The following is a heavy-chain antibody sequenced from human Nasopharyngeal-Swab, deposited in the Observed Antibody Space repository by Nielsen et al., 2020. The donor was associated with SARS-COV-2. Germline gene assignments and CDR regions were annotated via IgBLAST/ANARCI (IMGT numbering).Heavy chain of an antibody. V-gene: IGHV4-59*08. CDR2: LSSSGTT. D-gene: IGHD2-2*01. CDR3: ASLPYCSSDTCYPIDL. J-gene: IGHJ5*02. Sequence: SETLSLTCTVSGGSVSDYYWSWIRQPPGKGLEWLGYLSSSGTTNYHPSLQIRVTISVDTSKNQCSLRLSSVTAADTATYYCASLPYCSSDTCYPIDLWGQGTLVTVSS. CDR1: GGSVSDYY.